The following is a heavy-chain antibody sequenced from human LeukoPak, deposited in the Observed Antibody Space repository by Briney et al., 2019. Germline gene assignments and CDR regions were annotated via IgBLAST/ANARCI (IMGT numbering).Heavy chain of an antibody. J-gene: IGHJ1*01. CDR3: ARYFDPPEYFRH. V-gene: IGHV3-53*01. D-gene: IGHD3-9*01. Sequence: GGSLRLSCAASGFTVSSNYMSWVRQAPGKGLEWVSVIYSGGSTYYADSVKGRFTISRDNSKNTLYLQMNSLRAEDTAVYYCARYFDPPEYFRHWGQGTLVTVSS. CDR2: IYSGGST. CDR1: GFTVSSNY.